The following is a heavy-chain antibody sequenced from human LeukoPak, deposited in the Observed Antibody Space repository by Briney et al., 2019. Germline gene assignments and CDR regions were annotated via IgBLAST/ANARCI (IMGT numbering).Heavy chain of an antibody. D-gene: IGHD1/OR15-1a*01. Sequence: GGSLRLSCAASGHTLSYYWMRWVRQAPGKGLVWVSCINGDGSSTNYAHSVKGRFTISRDNAKNTLYLEMNSLRAEETAVYYCTRDPRNKGFDPWGQGTLVTVSS. J-gene: IGHJ5*02. CDR3: TRDPRNKGFDP. V-gene: IGHV3-74*01. CDR1: GHTLSYYW. CDR2: INGDGSST.